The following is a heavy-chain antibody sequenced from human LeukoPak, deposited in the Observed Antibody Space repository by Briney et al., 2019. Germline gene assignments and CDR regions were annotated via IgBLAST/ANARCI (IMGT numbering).Heavy chain of an antibody. CDR3: ARARGDSPRIYYYMDV. V-gene: IGHV4-30-4*01. J-gene: IGHJ6*03. Sequence: SETLSLTCSVSGDSISIGDYRWSWIRQSPGKGLEWIGYIYYIGTAYYNPSLRSRVALSADTSKNQFSLKLNSVTVADSAVYFCARARGDSPRIYYYMDVWGKGTTVTVSS. D-gene: IGHD3-16*01. CDR1: GDSISIGDYR. CDR2: IYYIGTA.